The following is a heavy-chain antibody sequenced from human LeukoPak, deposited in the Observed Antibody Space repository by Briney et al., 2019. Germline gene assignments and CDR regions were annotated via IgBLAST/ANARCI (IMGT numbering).Heavy chain of an antibody. D-gene: IGHD6-13*01. Sequence: ASVKVSCKASGYTFTSYDINWVRQATGQGLEWMGWMNPNSGNTGYAQKFQGRVTMTRNTSISTAYMELSSLRSEDTAVYYCARNMRIAAAGTRVNWFDPCGQGTLVTVSS. CDR2: MNPNSGNT. V-gene: IGHV1-8*01. CDR3: ARNMRIAAAGTRVNWFDP. CDR1: GYTFTSYD. J-gene: IGHJ5*02.